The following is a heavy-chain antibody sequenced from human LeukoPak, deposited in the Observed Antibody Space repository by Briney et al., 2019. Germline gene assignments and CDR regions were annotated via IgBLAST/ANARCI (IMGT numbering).Heavy chain of an antibody. CDR2: INYQSATF. CDR3: VKDAGIAARPWYFDS. Sequence: PGGSLRLSCAASGFTFDDYGLHWVRQVPGKGLEWVSGINYQSATFDADSVKGRFTISRDNAKSLLFLVMDSLRPEDSALYYCVKDAGIAARPWYFDSWGQGTQVIVSS. CDR1: GFTFDDYG. V-gene: IGHV3-9*01. D-gene: IGHD6-6*01. J-gene: IGHJ4*02.